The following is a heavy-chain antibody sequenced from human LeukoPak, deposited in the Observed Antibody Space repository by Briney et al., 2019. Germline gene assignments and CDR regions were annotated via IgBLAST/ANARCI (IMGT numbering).Heavy chain of an antibody. Sequence: GGSLRLSCAASGFTFSSYSMNWVRQAPGKGLEWVSSISSSSSYIYYADSVKGRFTISRDNAKNSLYLQTNSLRAEDTAVYYCARDPYSGLFDYWGQGTLVTVSS. J-gene: IGHJ4*02. CDR2: ISSSSSYI. D-gene: IGHD4-11*01. CDR1: GFTFSSYS. V-gene: IGHV3-21*01. CDR3: ARDPYSGLFDY.